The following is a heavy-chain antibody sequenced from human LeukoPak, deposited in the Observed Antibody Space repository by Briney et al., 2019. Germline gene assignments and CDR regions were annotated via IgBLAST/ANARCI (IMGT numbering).Heavy chain of an antibody. D-gene: IGHD5-18*01. J-gene: IGHJ4*02. CDR2: IYSGGST. V-gene: IGHV3-53*01. Sequence: PGGSLRLSCAASGFTFTNYWMSWVRQAPGKGLEWVSVIYSGGSTYYADSVKGRFTISRDNSKNTLYLQMSSLRVEDTAVYYCARGPETAMVPRYWGQGTLVTVSS. CDR3: ARGPETAMVPRY. CDR1: GFTFTNYW.